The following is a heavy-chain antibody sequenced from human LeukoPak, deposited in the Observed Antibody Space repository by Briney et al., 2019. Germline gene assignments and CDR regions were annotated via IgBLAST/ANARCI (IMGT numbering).Heavy chain of an antibody. J-gene: IGHJ4*02. Sequence: GGSLRLSCAASGFTFSSYAMNWVRQAPGKGLEWVSGTGSTGVSTFYADSVKGRFAVSRDNSKNTLSLQMNSLRAEDTAVYYCAKDPGVVPAHYFDYWGQGTLVTVSS. CDR2: TGSTGVST. CDR1: GFTFSSYA. CDR3: AKDPGVVPAHYFDY. V-gene: IGHV3-23*01. D-gene: IGHD2-2*01.